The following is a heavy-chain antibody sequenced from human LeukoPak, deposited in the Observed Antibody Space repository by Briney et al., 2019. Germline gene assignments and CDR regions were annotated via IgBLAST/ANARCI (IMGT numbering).Heavy chain of an antibody. CDR3: ARDRDDFLQNSDSRLGP. Sequence: PGGSLRLSCAVSGFIVSSDYMSWVRQAPGKGLEWVSTIYSGGSTYYADSVKGRFTISRDNSKNTLYLQMNSLRAEDTAVYHCARDRDDFLQNSDSRLGPWGQGTLVTVSS. J-gene: IGHJ5*02. D-gene: IGHD4-23*01. CDR1: GFIVSSDY. CDR2: IYSGGST. V-gene: IGHV3-53*01.